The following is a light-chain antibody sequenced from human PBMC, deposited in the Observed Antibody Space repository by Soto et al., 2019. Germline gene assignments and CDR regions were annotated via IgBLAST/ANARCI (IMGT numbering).Light chain of an antibody. CDR3: QQYNSYGT. V-gene: IGKV1-5*01. J-gene: IGKJ1*01. CDR2: DAS. Sequence: DIQMSQCPSTLSASVGDRVTITCGASQSISISLAWYQQTPGKAPKRMIYDASSLESGVPSRLSGSRTGTEFTLTISSLQPDDFATYYCQQYNSYGTFGQGTKVDIK. CDR1: QSISIS.